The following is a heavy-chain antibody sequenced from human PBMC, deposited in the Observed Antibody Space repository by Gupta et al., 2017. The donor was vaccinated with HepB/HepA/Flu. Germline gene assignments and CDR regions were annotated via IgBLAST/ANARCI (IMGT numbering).Heavy chain of an antibody. D-gene: IGHD2-15*01. Sequence: QVQLVESGGGVVQPGRSLRLPCAASGFTFSNYGMHWVRQAPGKGLEWVAIISYDGSHKYYADSVKGRFTLSRDNSKNTLNLQMNSLRAEDTAVYYCAKEGDTLFYYFDYWGQGTLVTVSS. J-gene: IGHJ4*02. CDR1: GFTFSNYG. CDR2: ISYDGSHK. V-gene: IGHV3-30*18. CDR3: AKEGDTLFYYFDY.